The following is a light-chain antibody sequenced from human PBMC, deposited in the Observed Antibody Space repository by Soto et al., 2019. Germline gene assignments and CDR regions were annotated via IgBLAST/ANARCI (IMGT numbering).Light chain of an antibody. CDR1: LSISRY. Sequence: DIELTQSPSSLSASVGDRVIITCRASLSISRYLHWYPQQPGKGPKVLIYGASSLQSGVSSRFSGSGSGTEFTLTISSVRPEDLGSFYCQQTFNSPITFGQGTRLEIK. CDR3: QQTFNSPIT. J-gene: IGKJ5*01. V-gene: IGKV1-39*01. CDR2: GAS.